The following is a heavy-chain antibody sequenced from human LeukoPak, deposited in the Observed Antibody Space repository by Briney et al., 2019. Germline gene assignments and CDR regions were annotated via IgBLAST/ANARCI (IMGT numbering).Heavy chain of an antibody. Sequence: SETLSLTCTVSGGSISSSSYYWGWIRQPPGKGLEWIGSIYYSGSTYYNPSLKSRVTISVDTSKNQFSLKLSSATAADTAVYYCASGTGGGTPFDYWGQGTLVTVSS. CDR2: IYYSGST. CDR1: GGSISSSSYY. D-gene: IGHD4-23*01. CDR3: ASGTGGGTPFDY. J-gene: IGHJ4*02. V-gene: IGHV4-39*07.